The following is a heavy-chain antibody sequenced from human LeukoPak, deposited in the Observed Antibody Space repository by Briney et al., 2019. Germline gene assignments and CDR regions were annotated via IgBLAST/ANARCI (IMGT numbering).Heavy chain of an antibody. CDR3: ARVGDPRGYYYYYCMDV. CDR1: GGSISSSSYY. J-gene: IGHJ6*03. V-gene: IGHV4-39*01. CDR2: IYYSGST. Sequence: PSETLSLTCTVSGGSISSSSYYWGWIRQPPGKGLEWIGSIYYSGSTYYNPSLKSRVTISVDTSKNQFSLKLSSVTAADTAVYYCARVGDPRGYYYYYCMDVWGKGTTVTISS. D-gene: IGHD2-21*02.